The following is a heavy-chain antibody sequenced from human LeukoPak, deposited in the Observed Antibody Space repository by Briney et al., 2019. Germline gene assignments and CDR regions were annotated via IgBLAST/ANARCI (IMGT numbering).Heavy chain of an antibody. D-gene: IGHD4-17*01. CDR1: GYTLIDHA. J-gene: IGHJ3*01. V-gene: IGHV1-2*02. Sequence: GASVKVSCKGSGYTLIDHALHWVRQAPGQGLEWMGGIKFEDGGTSYGRRFRGRVTMTKDTSVSTVYMELKRLTSDDTDIYYCVRNGLNDHGRSSGSFDFWDPGTMVTVSS. CDR2: IKFEDGGT. CDR3: VRNGLNDHGRSSGSFDF.